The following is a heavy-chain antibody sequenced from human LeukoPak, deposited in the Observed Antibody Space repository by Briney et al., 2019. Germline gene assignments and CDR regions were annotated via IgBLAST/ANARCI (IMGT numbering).Heavy chain of an antibody. CDR1: GYTFTNYE. Sequence: ASVKVSCKTSGYTFTNYEINWVRQATGQGLEWMGWMNPNSGNTGYAQKFQGRVTMTRNTSISTAYMELSSLRSEDTAVYYCAREGEVVPAAIRFDPWGQGTLVTVSS. J-gene: IGHJ5*02. V-gene: IGHV1-8*01. D-gene: IGHD2-2*01. CDR2: MNPNSGNT. CDR3: AREGEVVPAAIRFDP.